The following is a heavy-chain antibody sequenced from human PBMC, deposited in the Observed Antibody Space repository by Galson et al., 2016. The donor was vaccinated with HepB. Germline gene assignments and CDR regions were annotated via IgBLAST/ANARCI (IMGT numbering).Heavy chain of an antibody. CDR2: IWHDGSNK. D-gene: IGHD5-24*01. CDR3: AKGSDAYNDVSDY. CDR1: GFTFNRYG. J-gene: IGHJ4*02. Sequence: SLRLSCAASGFTFNRYGMNWVRQVPGKGLEWVAIIWHDGSNKYYADYAKGRFTISRDNSKNTLYLEMNSLRGEDTAMYYCAKGSDAYNDVSDYWGQGTQVTVSS. V-gene: IGHV3-33*03.